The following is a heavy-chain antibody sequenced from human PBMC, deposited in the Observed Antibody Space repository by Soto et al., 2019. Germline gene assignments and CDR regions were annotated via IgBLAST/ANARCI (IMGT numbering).Heavy chain of an antibody. V-gene: IGHV3-33*01. CDR3: ARGYAAAAAAFDY. Sequence: GGSLRLSCAASGFTFSYYGMHWVRQAPGKGLEWVAVIWYDGSNKHYADSVKGRFSISRDNSENTLYLQMNSLRAEDTAVYYCARGYAAAAAAFDYWGQGTLVTVSS. J-gene: IGHJ4*02. D-gene: IGHD6-13*01. CDR1: GFTFSYYG. CDR2: IWYDGSNK.